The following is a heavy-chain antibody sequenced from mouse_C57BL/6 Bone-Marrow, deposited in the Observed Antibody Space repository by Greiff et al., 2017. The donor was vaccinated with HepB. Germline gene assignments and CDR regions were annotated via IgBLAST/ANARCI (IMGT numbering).Heavy chain of an antibody. V-gene: IGHV5-6-5*01. D-gene: IGHD2-4*01. CDR1: GFTFSSYA. CDR2: ISSGGST. J-gene: IGHJ4*01. CDR3: ARGGITTSYAMDY. Sequence: EVKLQESGGGLVKPGGSLKLSCAASGFTFSSYAMSWVRQTPEKRLEWVAFISSGGSTYYPDSVKGRFTISRDNARNILYLQMSSLRSEDTAMYYCARGGITTSYAMDYWGQGTSVTVSS.